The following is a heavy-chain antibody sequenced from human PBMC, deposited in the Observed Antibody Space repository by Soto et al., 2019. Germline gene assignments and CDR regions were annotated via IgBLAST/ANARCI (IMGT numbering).Heavy chain of an antibody. CDR3: ARVGPGDYYSGMDV. V-gene: IGHV3-30-3*01. D-gene: IGHD3-10*01. Sequence: GGSLRLSCAASGFTFSSYAMHWVRQAPGKGLEWVAVISYDGSNKYYADSVKGRFTISRDNSKNTLYLQMNSLRAEDTAVYYCARVGPGDYYSGMDVWGQGTTVTVS. J-gene: IGHJ6*02. CDR2: ISYDGSNK. CDR1: GFTFSSYA.